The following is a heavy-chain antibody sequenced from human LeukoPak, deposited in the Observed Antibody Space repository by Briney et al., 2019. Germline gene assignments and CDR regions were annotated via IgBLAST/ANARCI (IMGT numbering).Heavy chain of an antibody. J-gene: IGHJ3*01. V-gene: IGHV1-46*01. Sequence: GASVKVSCKASGYTFTTYPKHWGRQAPGQGLGWMAVIFPGGGVTEYAQKFQGRVTVTRDTSTRTVYMELSSLRSDDTAVYYCAREHPNYHGFDFWGQGTMLSVSS. D-gene: IGHD1-7*01. CDR2: IFPGGGVT. CDR3: AREHPNYHGFDF. CDR1: GYTFTTYP.